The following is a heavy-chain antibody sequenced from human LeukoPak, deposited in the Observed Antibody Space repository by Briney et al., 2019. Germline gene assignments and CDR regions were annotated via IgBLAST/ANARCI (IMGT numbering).Heavy chain of an antibody. CDR3: AKGAWGPTSQIQLWFGTTGSGMDV. Sequence: GASVKVSCKASGYTFTSYDINWVRQATGQGLEWMGWMNPNSGNTGYAQKFQGRVTMTRNTSISTAYMELSSLRSEDTAVYYCAKGAWGPTSQIQLWFGTTGSGMDVWGQGTTVTVSS. J-gene: IGHJ6*02. D-gene: IGHD5-18*01. CDR2: MNPNSGNT. CDR1: GYTFTSYD. V-gene: IGHV1-8*01.